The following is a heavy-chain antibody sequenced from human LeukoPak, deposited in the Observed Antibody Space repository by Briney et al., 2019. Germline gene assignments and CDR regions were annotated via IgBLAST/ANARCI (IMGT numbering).Heavy chain of an antibody. CDR3: LRHFDY. V-gene: IGHV3-15*01. CDR1: GFTFTNAW. J-gene: IGHJ4*02. CDR2: MKSKTDGGTI. Sequence: GGSLRLSCAVSGFTFTNAWMSWVRQAPGKGLEWVGRMKSKTDGGTIDYAAPVKGRFTISRDDSKNTLYLQMNSLQIEDTAVYYCLRHFDYWGQGTLVTVSS.